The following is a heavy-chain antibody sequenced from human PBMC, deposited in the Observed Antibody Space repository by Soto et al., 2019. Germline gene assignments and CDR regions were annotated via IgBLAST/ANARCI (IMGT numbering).Heavy chain of an antibody. CDR3: ARHNYGSGSTYFDY. V-gene: IGHV4-61*08. CDR2: IYYSGST. D-gene: IGHD3-10*01. J-gene: IGHJ4*02. CDR1: GASISSGDYY. Sequence: PSETLSLTCNVSGASISSGDYYWSWIRQPPGKGLEWIGYIYYSGSTNYNPSLKSRVTISVDTSKNQFSLKLNSMTAADTAVCYCARHNYGSGSTYFDYWGQGTLVTVSS.